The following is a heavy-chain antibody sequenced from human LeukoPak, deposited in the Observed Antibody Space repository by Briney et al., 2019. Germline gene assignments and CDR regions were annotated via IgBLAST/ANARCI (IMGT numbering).Heavy chain of an antibody. J-gene: IGHJ6*02. Sequence: ASVTVSCTASGYTFTGYYMHWVRQAPGQGLAWMGWINPNSGGTNYAQKFQGRVTMTRDTSISTAYMELSRLRSDDTAVYYCARSHIVPAAVYYYYGMDVWGQGTTVTVSS. D-gene: IGHD2-2*01. CDR2: INPNSGGT. V-gene: IGHV1-2*02. CDR3: ARSHIVPAAVYYYYGMDV. CDR1: GYTFTGYY.